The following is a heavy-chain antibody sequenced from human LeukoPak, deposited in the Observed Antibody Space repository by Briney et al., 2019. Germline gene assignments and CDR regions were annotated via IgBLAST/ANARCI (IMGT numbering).Heavy chain of an antibody. CDR3: AREGLHSSGYYANDAFDI. J-gene: IGHJ3*02. D-gene: IGHD3-22*01. Sequence: GGSLRLSCAASGFTFSDYYMSWIRQAPGKGLEWVSYISSSGSTIYYADSVKGRFTISRDNAKNSLYLQMNSLRAEDTAVYYCAREGLHSSGYYANDAFDIWGQGTMVTVSS. CDR1: GFTFSDYY. V-gene: IGHV3-11*01. CDR2: ISSSGSTI.